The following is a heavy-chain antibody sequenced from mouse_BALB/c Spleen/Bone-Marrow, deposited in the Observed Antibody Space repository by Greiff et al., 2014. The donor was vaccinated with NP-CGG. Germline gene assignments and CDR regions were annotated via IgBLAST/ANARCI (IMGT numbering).Heavy chain of an antibody. CDR3: AREGLRAWFVY. CDR1: GYTFTSYT. Sequence: QVQLKQSGAELARPGASVKMSCKASGYTFTSYTIHWVKQRPGQGLEWTGYINPSSDYTNYNQKFKDKATLTADKSSSTAYMQLSSLTSEDSAVYYCAREGLRAWFVYWGQGTLVTVSA. J-gene: IGHJ3*01. V-gene: IGHV1-4*01. D-gene: IGHD2-4*01. CDR2: INPSSDYT.